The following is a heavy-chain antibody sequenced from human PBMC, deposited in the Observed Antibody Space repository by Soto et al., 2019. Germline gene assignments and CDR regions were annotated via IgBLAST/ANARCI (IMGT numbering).Heavy chain of an antibody. Sequence: GESLKISCKGSGYSFTSYWIGWVRQMPGKGLEWMGIIYPGDSDTRYSPSFQGQVTISADKSISTAYLQWSSLKASDTAMYYCAKNRGYCSGGSCYEGAFDIWGQGTMVTVSS. CDR3: AKNRGYCSGGSCYEGAFDI. J-gene: IGHJ3*02. V-gene: IGHV5-51*01. CDR1: GYSFTSYW. CDR2: IYPGDSDT. D-gene: IGHD2-15*01.